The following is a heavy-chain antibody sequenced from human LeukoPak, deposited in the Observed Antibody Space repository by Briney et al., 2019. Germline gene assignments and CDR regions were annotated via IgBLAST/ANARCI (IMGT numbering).Heavy chain of an antibody. V-gene: IGHV3-30-3*01. CDR3: AREYYSGNYYVYDY. J-gene: IGHJ4*02. Sequence: GGSLRLSCAASGFTFTDYAIHWVRQAPGKGLEWVAVISYDGDHKYYPDSVKGRFTISRDNSKNTVYLQMNSLRVEDTAVYFCAREYYSGNYYVYDYWGQGTLVTVSS. CDR1: GFTFTDYA. D-gene: IGHD1-26*01. CDR2: ISYDGDHK.